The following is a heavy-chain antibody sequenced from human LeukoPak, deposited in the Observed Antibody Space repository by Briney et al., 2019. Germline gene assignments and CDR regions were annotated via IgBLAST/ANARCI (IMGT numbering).Heavy chain of an antibody. CDR3: ARDQGNYGMDV. CDR1: GFTVSSNY. J-gene: IGHJ6*02. CDR2: IYSCGST. V-gene: IGHV3-66*01. Sequence: GGSLRLSCAASGFTVSSNYMSWVRQAPGKGLEWVSVIYSCGSTYYADSVKGRFTISRDNSKNTLYLQMNSLRAEDTAVYYCARDQGNYGMDVWGQGTTVTVSS.